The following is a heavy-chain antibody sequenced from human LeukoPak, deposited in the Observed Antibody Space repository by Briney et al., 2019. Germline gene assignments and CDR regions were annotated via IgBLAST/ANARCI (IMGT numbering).Heavy chain of an antibody. CDR1: GFTVSSNY. V-gene: IGHV3-66*01. Sequence: RGSLRLSCAASGFTVSSNYMSWVRQAPGKGLEWVSVIYSGGSTYYADSVKGRFTISRDNSKNTLYLQMNSLRAEDMAVYYCARDRRDILTGYYLEYWGQGTLVTVSS. CDR2: IYSGGST. J-gene: IGHJ4*02. CDR3: ARDRRDILTGYYLEY. D-gene: IGHD3-9*01.